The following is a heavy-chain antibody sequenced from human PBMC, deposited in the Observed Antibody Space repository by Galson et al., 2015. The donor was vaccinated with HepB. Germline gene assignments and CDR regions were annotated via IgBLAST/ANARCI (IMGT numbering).Heavy chain of an antibody. J-gene: IGHJ4*02. D-gene: IGHD1-1*01. CDR2: IWYDGSNK. Sequence: SLRLSCAASGFTFSSYGMHWVRQAPGKGLEWVAVIWYDGSNKYYADSVKGRFTISRDNSKNTLYLQMNSLRAEDTAVYYCARALEPGLFDYWGQGTLVTVSS. CDR3: ARALEPGLFDY. V-gene: IGHV3-33*01. CDR1: GFTFSSYG.